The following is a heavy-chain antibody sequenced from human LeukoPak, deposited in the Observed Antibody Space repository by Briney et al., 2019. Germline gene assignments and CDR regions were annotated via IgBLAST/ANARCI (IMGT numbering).Heavy chain of an antibody. CDR3: ARKSPHDTSGWYFDL. D-gene: IGHD3-22*01. Sequence: GASVKVSCKASGYTFTGHYIHWPRQGPGQGLEWVGIINPNDGGATSAQKFQARVTMTRDTPTSTLYMELSSLRSEDTAVYYCARKSPHDTSGWYFDLWGPGTLVTVSS. CDR2: INPNDGGA. J-gene: IGHJ2*01. V-gene: IGHV1-46*01. CDR1: GYTFTGHY.